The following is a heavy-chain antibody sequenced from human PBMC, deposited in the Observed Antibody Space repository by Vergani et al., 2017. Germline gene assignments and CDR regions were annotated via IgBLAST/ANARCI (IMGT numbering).Heavy chain of an antibody. CDR3: ARDNKQLRPRGCDL. CDR1: GASINNDFYY. J-gene: IGHJ3*01. Sequence: QVQLHESGPGLVKPSQPLSLTCTVSGASINNDFYYWHWIRQPAGKGLEWIGRLYVSGLTDYNSSLQRRLSMSVDTSKNQFSLTLTSVTAADTAVYCCARDNKQLRPRGCDLWGQGTMVTVSS. V-gene: IGHV4-61*02. D-gene: IGHD4-23*01. CDR2: LYVSGLT.